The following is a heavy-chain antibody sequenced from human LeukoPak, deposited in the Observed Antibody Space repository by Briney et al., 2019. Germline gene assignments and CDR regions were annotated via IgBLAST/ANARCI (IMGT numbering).Heavy chain of an antibody. J-gene: IGHJ5*02. D-gene: IGHD4-17*01. CDR1: GYSISSGYY. V-gene: IGHV4-38-2*02. Sequence: PSETLSLTCTVSGYSISSGYYWGWIRQPPGKGLEWIGSIYHSGSTYYNPSLKSRVTISVDTSKNQFSLKLSSVTAADTAVYYCARDRGPYGDYVPWLDPWGQGTLVTVSS. CDR2: IYHSGST. CDR3: ARDRGPYGDYVPWLDP.